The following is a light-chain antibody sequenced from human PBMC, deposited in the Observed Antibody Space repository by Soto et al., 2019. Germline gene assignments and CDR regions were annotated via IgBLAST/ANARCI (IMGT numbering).Light chain of an antibody. CDR3: ETWNTNNWV. CDR2: LEGSGSY. CDR1: SGHSTYI. V-gene: IGLV4-60*03. Sequence: QPVLTQSSSASASLGSSVKLTCTLSSGHSTYIIAWHQQQPGKAPRYLMKLEGSGSYNKGSGVPDRFSGSSSGAARYLTISNLQSEDEAVYYCETWNTNNWVFGGGTKLTVL. J-gene: IGLJ3*02.